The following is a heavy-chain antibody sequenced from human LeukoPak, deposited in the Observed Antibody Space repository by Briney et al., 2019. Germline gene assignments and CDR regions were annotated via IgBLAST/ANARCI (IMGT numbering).Heavy chain of an antibody. Sequence: GGSLRLSCAASGFTFSSYWMSWVRQAPGKGLEWVANIKQDGSEKYYVDSVKGRFTISRDNAKNSLYLQMNSLRAEDTAVYCCARDKDNYYFDYWGQGTLVTVSS. CDR3: ARDKDNYYFDY. CDR1: GFTFSSYW. V-gene: IGHV3-7*01. CDR2: IKQDGSEK. D-gene: IGHD1-1*01. J-gene: IGHJ4*02.